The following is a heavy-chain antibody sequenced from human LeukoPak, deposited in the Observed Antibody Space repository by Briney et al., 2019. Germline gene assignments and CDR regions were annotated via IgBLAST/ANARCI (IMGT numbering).Heavy chain of an antibody. CDR3: ARAAAGFVWWAPPYDY. Sequence: SETLSLTCAVYGGSFSGYYWSWIRQPPGKGLEWMGEINHSGSTNYNPSLKSRVTISVDTSKNQFSLKLSSVTAADTAVYYCARAAAGFVWWAPPYDYWGQGTLVTVSS. V-gene: IGHV4-34*01. CDR1: GGSFSGYY. J-gene: IGHJ4*02. CDR2: INHSGST. D-gene: IGHD6-13*01.